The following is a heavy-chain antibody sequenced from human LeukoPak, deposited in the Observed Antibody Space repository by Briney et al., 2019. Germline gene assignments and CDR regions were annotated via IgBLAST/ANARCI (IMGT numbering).Heavy chain of an antibody. D-gene: IGHD6-19*01. CDR2: IYPGDSDT. CDR1: GYSFTSYW. J-gene: IGHJ4*02. V-gene: IGHV5-51*01. Sequence: GESLKISCKASGYSFTSYWIGWVRQMPGKGLEWMGIIYPGDSDTRYSPSFQGQVTISADKSISTAYLQWSSLKASDTAMYYCARHRRKGGSSGWYFDYWGQGTLVTVSS. CDR3: ARHRRKGGSSGWYFDY.